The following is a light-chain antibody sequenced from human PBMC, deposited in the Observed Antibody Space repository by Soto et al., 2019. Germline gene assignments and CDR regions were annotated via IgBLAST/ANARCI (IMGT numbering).Light chain of an antibody. CDR1: QAITNY. CDR3: QKFNRAPET. Sequence: DIQMTQSPSSLSASVGDRVTITCRASQAITNYLAWYQQKPGKVPKLLIYAASTLQSGVPSRFSGSGSGTDFTLTTSSLQPEDVATYYCQKFNRAPETFGQGTKVEIK. V-gene: IGKV1-27*01. J-gene: IGKJ1*01. CDR2: AAS.